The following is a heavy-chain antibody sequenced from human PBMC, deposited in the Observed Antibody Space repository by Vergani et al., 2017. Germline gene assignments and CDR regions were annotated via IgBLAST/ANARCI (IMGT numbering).Heavy chain of an antibody. Sequence: EVQLVQSGAEVKKPGESLRISCKGSGYSFTSYWISWVRQMPGKGLEWMGRIDPSDSYTNYSPSFQGHVTISADQSISTAYLQWSSLKASDTAMFYCARVGWSYYDSSGYYYAPGGWFDPWGQGTLVTVSS. CDR3: ARVGWSYYDSSGYYYAPGGWFDP. CDR2: IDPSDSYT. J-gene: IGHJ5*02. V-gene: IGHV5-10-1*03. CDR1: GYSFTSYW. D-gene: IGHD3-22*01.